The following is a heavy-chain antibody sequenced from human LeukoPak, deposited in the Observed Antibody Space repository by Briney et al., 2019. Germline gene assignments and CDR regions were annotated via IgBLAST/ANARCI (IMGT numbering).Heavy chain of an antibody. Sequence: ASVKVSCKSSGYTFTGYYMHWVRQAPGQGLEGMGWINPKSGGTNYAQKFQGRVTMTRDTSISTAYMELSRLRSDDTAVYYCARVLPAAQPFPRNYYYYYMDVWGKGTTVTVSS. D-gene: IGHD6-6*01. CDR1: GYTFTGYY. CDR3: ARVLPAAQPFPRNYYYYYMDV. CDR2: INPKSGGT. J-gene: IGHJ6*03. V-gene: IGHV1-2*02.